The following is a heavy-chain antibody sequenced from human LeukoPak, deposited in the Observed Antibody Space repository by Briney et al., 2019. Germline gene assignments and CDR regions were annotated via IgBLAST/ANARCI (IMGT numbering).Heavy chain of an antibody. CDR1: GYSFTSYW. V-gene: IGHV5-51*01. CDR3: ARHPTSYYDILTGDAFDI. D-gene: IGHD3-9*01. J-gene: IGHJ3*02. CDR2: IYPGDSDT. Sequence: GESLKISCKGSGYSFTSYWIGWVRQMPGKGLVWMGIIYPGDSDTRYSPSFQGQVTISADKSISTAYLQWSSLKASDTAMYYCARHPTSYYDILTGDAFDIWGEGTMVTVSS.